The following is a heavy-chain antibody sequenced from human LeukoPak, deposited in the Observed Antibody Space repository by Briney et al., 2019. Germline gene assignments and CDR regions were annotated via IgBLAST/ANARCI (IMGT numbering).Heavy chain of an antibody. J-gene: IGHJ4*02. CDR2: FKSKTDGGAT. Sequence: GGSLRLSCVASGFTFSEFTFSNAWMSWVRQAPGKGLEWVGRFKSKTDGGATDYVAPVKGRFTISRDVSKTTLFLQMNSLKTEDTAVYYCTADNCGSTSCYAHYWGQGTLVTVSS. V-gene: IGHV3-15*01. CDR3: TADNCGSTSCYAHY. D-gene: IGHD2-2*01. CDR1: GFTFSEFTFSNAW.